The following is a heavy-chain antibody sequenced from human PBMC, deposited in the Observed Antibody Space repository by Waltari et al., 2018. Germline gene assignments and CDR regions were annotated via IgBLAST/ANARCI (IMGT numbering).Heavy chain of an antibody. V-gene: IGHV1-69*12. Sequence: QVQLVQSGAEVRKPGSSVKVSCKASGGTFGSYAITWVRQAPGEGLEGMGGIIPISGTEPNYAQKFQGRLTITADESTATVYMDLSSLRSDDTAVYYCARRQLGGAFDPWGQGTLVSVSS. CDR3: ARRQLGGAFDP. CDR1: GGTFGSYA. CDR2: IIPISGTEP. D-gene: IGHD3-16*01. J-gene: IGHJ5*02.